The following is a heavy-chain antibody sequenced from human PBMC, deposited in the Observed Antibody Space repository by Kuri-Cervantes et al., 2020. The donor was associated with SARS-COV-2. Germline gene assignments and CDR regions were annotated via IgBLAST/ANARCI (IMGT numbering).Heavy chain of an antibody. CDR3: ARDDRVNDAFDI. Sequence: SVKVSCKASGYTFTSYGISWVRQAPGQGLEWMGRIIPILGIANYAQKFQGRVTITADKSTSTAYMELSSLRSEDTAVYYCARDDRVNDAFDIWGQGTMVTVSS. D-gene: IGHD3-22*01. CDR1: GYTFTSYG. V-gene: IGHV1-69*04. J-gene: IGHJ3*02. CDR2: IIPILGIA.